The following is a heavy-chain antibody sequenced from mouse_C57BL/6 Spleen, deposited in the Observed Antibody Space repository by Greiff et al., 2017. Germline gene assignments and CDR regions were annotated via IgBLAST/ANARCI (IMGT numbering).Heavy chain of an antibody. V-gene: IGHV1-53*01. CDR2: INPSNGGP. CDR1: GYTFTSYW. J-gene: IGHJ2*01. Sequence: QVQLQQPGTELVKPGASVKLSCKASGYTFTSYWMHWVKQRPGQGLEWIGNINPSNGGPNYNEKFKCKATLTVDQSYRTAYMQLSSLTSEDSAVYYCAREELPFFDYWGQGTTLTVSS. CDR3: AREELPFFDY.